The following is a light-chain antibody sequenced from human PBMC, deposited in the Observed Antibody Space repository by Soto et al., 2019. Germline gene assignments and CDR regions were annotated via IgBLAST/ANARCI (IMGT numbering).Light chain of an antibody. CDR2: DVS. V-gene: IGLV2-14*03. Sequence: QSALTQPASVSGSPGQSITISCTGTSSDIGTYNYVSWYQQHPGQAPKLMIYDVSNRPSGVSDRFSGSKSGNTASLTISGLQAEDEADYYCYSCSRSSGTRYVFGTGTKRTGL. CDR1: SSDIGTYNY. CDR3: YSCSRSSGTRYV. J-gene: IGLJ1*01.